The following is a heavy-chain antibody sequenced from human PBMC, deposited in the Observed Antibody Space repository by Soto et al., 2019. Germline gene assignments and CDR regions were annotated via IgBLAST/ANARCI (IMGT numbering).Heavy chain of an antibody. CDR2: ISSSSSYI. CDR1: GFTVSSFS. V-gene: IGHV3-21*01. CDR3: AKVRQQLVRVGESDC. J-gene: IGHJ4*02. Sequence: GGSLRLSCAASGFTVSSFSMNWVRQAPGKGLEWVSSISSSSSYIYYADSVKGRFTISRDNAKNSLYLQMNSLRAEDTAVYYCAKVRQQLVRVGESDCWGQGILVTVSS. D-gene: IGHD6-13*01.